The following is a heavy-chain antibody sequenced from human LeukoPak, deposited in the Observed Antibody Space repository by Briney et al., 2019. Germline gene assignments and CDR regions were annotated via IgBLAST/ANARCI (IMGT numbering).Heavy chain of an antibody. CDR2: IKSDGSST. Sequence: GGSLRLSCAASGFTFSAYWMNWVRQVPGKGLVWVSSIKSDGSSTTYADSVRGRFTISRDNAKNTLYLQMNSLGDDDMAVYYCVRETSDRFDPWGQGTLVTVSS. CDR1: GFTFSAYW. J-gene: IGHJ5*02. V-gene: IGHV3-74*01. CDR3: VRETSDRFDP.